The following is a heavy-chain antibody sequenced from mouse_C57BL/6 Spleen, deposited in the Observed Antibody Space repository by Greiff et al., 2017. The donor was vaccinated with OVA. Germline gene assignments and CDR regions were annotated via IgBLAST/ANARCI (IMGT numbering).Heavy chain of an antibody. J-gene: IGHJ1*03. CDR3: ATGDYDEWYFDV. D-gene: IGHD2-4*01. Sequence: QVQLQQSGAELVRPGTSVKVSCKASGYAFTNYLIEWVKQRPGQGLEWIGVINPGSGGTNYNEKFKGKATLTADKSSSTAYMQLSSLTSEDSAVYVCATGDYDEWYFDVWGTGTTVTVSS. V-gene: IGHV1-54*01. CDR2: INPGSGGT. CDR1: GYAFTNYL.